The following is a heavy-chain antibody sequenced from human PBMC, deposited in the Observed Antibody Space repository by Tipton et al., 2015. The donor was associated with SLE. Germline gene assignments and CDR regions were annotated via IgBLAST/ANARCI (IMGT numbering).Heavy chain of an antibody. CDR1: GGTFSSYT. J-gene: IGHJ6*03. CDR3: ARSPGYSSSYYMDV. V-gene: IGHV1-69*09. CDR2: IIPILGIA. D-gene: IGHD6-6*01. Sequence: QLVQSGAEVKKPGSSVKVSCKASGGTFSSYTISWVRQAPGQGLEWMGRIIPILGIANYAQKFQGRVTMTSDTSTSTVYMDLSSLRSEDTAVYYCARSPGYSSSYYMDVWGKGTTVTVSS.